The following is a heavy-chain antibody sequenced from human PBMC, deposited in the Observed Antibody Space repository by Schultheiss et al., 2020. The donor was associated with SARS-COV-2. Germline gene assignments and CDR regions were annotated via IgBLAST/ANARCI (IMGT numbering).Heavy chain of an antibody. CDR3: ARDYRGVGDLYYFDC. CDR1: GGSISSYY. D-gene: IGHD3-16*01. J-gene: IGHJ4*02. V-gene: IGHV4-59*01. Sequence: SETLSLTCTVSGGSISSYYWSWIRQHPGKGLEWIGYIYYSGSTYYNPSLKSRVTISVDTSKNQFSLRLSSVTAADTAVYYCARDYRGVGDLYYFDCWGQGTLVTVSS. CDR2: IYYSGST.